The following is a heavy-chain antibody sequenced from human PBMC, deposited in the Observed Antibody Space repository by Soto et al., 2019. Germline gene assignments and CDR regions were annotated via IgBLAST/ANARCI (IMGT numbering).Heavy chain of an antibody. CDR3: TRGGSYLYGMDV. V-gene: IGHV3-74*01. Sequence: GGSLRLSCAASGLPLSIFWMCWVRQAPGKGLLWVSRINSDGSSTNYADSVKGRFTISRDNAKNTLYLQMNSLRAEDTAVYYCTRGGSYLYGMDVWGQGTTVTVSS. CDR2: INSDGSST. J-gene: IGHJ6*02. D-gene: IGHD3-16*01. CDR1: GLPLSIFW.